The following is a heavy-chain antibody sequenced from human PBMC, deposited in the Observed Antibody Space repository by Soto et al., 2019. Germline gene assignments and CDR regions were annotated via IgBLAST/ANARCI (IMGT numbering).Heavy chain of an antibody. Sequence: QVQLQESGPGLVKPSETLSLTCTVSGGSISSYYWSWIRQPPGKGLEWIGYIYYSGSTNYNPSLKIPVTISVDTSKNQFSLKLSSVTAADTAVYYCARGAEMATTPGFDYWGQGTLVTVSS. CDR1: GGSISSYY. V-gene: IGHV4-59*01. CDR3: ARGAEMATTPGFDY. J-gene: IGHJ4*02. D-gene: IGHD5-12*01. CDR2: IYYSGST.